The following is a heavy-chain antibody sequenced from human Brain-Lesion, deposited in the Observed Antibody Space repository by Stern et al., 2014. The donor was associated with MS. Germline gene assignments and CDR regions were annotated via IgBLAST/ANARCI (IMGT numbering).Heavy chain of an antibody. D-gene: IGHD3-10*01. V-gene: IGHV2-70*04. CDR2: LDWGDDK. CDR1: GVSLTSSGVR. Sequence: QITLKESGPALVKPTQTLTLTCTLSGVSLTSSGVRVSWIRQPPGKALEWLARLDWGDDKFYSTSLKTRLTIPKDPSKNQVVLTMTNMDPADTATYYCARQRLYYYGSGTEGGLNVWGQGTTVTVSS. CDR3: ARQRLYYYGSGTEGGLNV. J-gene: IGHJ6*02.